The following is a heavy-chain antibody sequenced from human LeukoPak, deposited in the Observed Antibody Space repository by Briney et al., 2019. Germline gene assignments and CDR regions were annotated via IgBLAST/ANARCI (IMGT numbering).Heavy chain of an antibody. CDR2: IYPDDSDS. CDR3: ASPWGPRGDI. CDR1: GYRFTHYW. Sequence: GESLKISCKASGYRFTHYWVGWVRQMPGKGLEWMGIIYPDDSDSRYSPSFKGRVTMSVDKSITTAYLQFSSLTTSDTAMYYCASPWGPRGDIRGQGTMVTVSS. D-gene: IGHD3-16*01. J-gene: IGHJ3*02. V-gene: IGHV5-51*01.